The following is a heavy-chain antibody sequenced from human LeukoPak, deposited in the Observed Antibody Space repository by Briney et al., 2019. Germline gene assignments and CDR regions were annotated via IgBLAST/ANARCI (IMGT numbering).Heavy chain of an antibody. Sequence: GGSLRLSRAASGFTFSTYVMTWVRQAPGKGLEWVSSIGGSGGSPYHGNSVKGRFSISRDNSKNTLYLQMNSLRDEGTAVYYCAKGGIGSSSGLDYWGQGTLVTVSS. CDR3: AKGGIGSSSGLDY. D-gene: IGHD5-18*01. V-gene: IGHV3-23*01. J-gene: IGHJ4*02. CDR1: GFTFSTYV. CDR2: IGGSGGSP.